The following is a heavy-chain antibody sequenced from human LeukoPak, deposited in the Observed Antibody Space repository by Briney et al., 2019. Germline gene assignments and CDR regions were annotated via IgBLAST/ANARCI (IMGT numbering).Heavy chain of an antibody. V-gene: IGHV3-23*01. CDR1: GFTFSSYA. CDR3: AKSVGWNYYFDY. J-gene: IGHJ4*02. D-gene: IGHD1-7*01. CDR2: ISGSGGST. Sequence: PGGSLRLSCAASGFTFSSYAMHWVRQAPGKGLEWVSAISGSGGSTYYADSVKGRFTISRDNSKNTLYLQMNSLRAEDTAVYYCAKSVGWNYYFDYWGQGTLVTVSS.